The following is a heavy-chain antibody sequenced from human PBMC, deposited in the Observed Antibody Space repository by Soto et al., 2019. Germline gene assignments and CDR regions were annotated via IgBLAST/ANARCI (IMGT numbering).Heavy chain of an antibody. Sequence: GASVKVSCKTSGDIFSGYAISWVRQAPGQGLEWMGGIIPIFGTANYAQKFQGRVTMTRDSSISTVYMELSSLRSEDTAVYYCARVAGSPDYWGQGTLVTVSS. CDR1: GDIFSGYA. CDR3: ARVAGSPDY. V-gene: IGHV1-69*05. D-gene: IGHD1-26*01. CDR2: IIPIFGTA. J-gene: IGHJ4*02.